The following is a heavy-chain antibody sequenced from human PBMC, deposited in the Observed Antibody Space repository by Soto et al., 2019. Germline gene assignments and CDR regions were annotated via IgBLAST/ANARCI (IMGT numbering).Heavy chain of an antibody. CDR3: ANLKYCSGDTCYSPFDS. CDR2: IYPGDSGDSNI. Sequence: GESLKISCKGSGYTFINYWIGWVRQMPGKGLECMGIIYPGDSGDSNIRYSPSFQGQVTISADKSISTAYLQWSSLKSSDTAMYYCANLKYCSGDTCYSPFDSWGQGTLVTVAS. J-gene: IGHJ4*02. D-gene: IGHD2-15*01. CDR1: GYTFINYW. V-gene: IGHV5-51*01.